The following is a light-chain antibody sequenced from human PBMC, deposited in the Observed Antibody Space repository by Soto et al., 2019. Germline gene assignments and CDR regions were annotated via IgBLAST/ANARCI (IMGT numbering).Light chain of an antibody. CDR1: SSDVGAYNY. Sequence: QSALTQPRSVSGSPGQSVTISCTGTSSDVGAYNYVSWYQQHPGKAPELMIYDVSKRPSGVPDRFSGSKSGNTASLTISGLQAEDEADYYCCSYAGTYTYVFGTGTKLTAL. CDR3: CSYAGTYTYV. CDR2: DVS. V-gene: IGLV2-11*01. J-gene: IGLJ1*01.